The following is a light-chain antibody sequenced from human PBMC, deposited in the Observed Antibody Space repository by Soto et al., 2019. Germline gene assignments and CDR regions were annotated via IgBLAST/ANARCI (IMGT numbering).Light chain of an antibody. CDR3: QQYDSFPRT. V-gene: IGKV1-33*01. CDR1: QDISKY. J-gene: IGKJ2*01. CDR2: HSS. Sequence: DILKTQSPSSLSPSVGDRVTIICQASQDISKYLNWYQQKPGKAPRLLIYHSSNLETGVPSRFSGSGSGTHFTFTISSLQPEDIATYFCQQYDSFPRTFGQGTKLDLK.